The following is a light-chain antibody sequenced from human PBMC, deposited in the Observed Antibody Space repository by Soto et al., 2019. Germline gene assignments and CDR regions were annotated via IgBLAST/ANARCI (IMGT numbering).Light chain of an antibody. CDR2: GES. CDR3: QQSFSFPWT. Sequence: DIQMTQSPSSLSASIGDRVSITCRASQTINTYLNWYQQKPGKAPMLLVYGESSLESGVPSRFSGSGSGTDFTLTISGLQREDIATYYCQQSFSFPWTFGQGTKVDMK. CDR1: QTINTY. V-gene: IGKV1-39*01. J-gene: IGKJ1*01.